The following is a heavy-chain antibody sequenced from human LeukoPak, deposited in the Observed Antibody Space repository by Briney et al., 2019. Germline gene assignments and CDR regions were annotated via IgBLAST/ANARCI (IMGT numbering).Heavy chain of an antibody. J-gene: IGHJ3*02. CDR3: ARGEGWIRGPESLNAFDI. CDR2: IYYSGST. D-gene: IGHD3-10*01. V-gene: IGHV4-31*03. Sequence: SETLSLTCTVSGGSISSGGYYWSWIRQHPGKGLEWIGYIYYSGSTYYNPSLKSRVTISVDTSKNQFSLKLSSATAADTAVYYCARGEGWIRGPESLNAFDIWGQGTMVTVSS. CDR1: GGSISSGGYY.